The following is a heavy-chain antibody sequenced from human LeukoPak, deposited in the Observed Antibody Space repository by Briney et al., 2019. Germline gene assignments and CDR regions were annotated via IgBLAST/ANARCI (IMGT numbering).Heavy chain of an antibody. CDR1: GFTFSSNS. V-gene: IGHV3-21*01. D-gene: IGHD6-19*01. CDR2: ISSNSSYI. J-gene: IGHJ4*02. CDR3: ARDTSGLIDY. Sequence: PGGSLRLSCAASGFTFSSNSMNWVRKAPAQGLEWVSSISSNSSYIYYDDPVQDRFTISCDNATNSLFLQMNSLRAADKTAYYCARDTSGLIDYWGQGTLVTVSS.